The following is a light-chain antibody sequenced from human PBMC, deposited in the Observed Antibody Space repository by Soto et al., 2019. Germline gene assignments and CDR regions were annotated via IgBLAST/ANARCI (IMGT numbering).Light chain of an antibody. J-gene: IGKJ1*01. CDR2: QTS. CDR1: QSISSW. CDR3: QQYKSYSRT. V-gene: IGKV1-5*03. Sequence: DIQMTQSPSTLSASVGDRVTITCRASQSISSWLAWYQQKPGKAPKLLISQTSNLESGVPSRVSGSGSRTAFTLTISSLQPDDFASYYCQQYKSYSRTFGQGSKVEVK.